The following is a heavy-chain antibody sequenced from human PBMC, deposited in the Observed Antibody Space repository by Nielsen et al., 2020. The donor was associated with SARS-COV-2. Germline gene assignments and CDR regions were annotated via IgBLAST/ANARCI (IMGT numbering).Heavy chain of an antibody. V-gene: IGHV7-4-1*02. CDR1: GYTFTSYA. CDR2: INTNTGNP. D-gene: IGHD2-15*01. CDR3: ARDRANQEWWMSFDY. Sequence: ASVKVSCKASGYTFTSYAMNWVRQAPGQGLEWTGRINTNTGNPTYAQGFTGRFVFSLDTSVSTAYLQISSLKAEDTAVYYCARDRANQEWWMSFDYWGQGTLVTVSS. J-gene: IGHJ4*02.